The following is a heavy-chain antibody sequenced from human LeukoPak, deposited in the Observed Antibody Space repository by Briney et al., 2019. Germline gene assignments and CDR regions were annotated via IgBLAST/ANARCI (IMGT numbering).Heavy chain of an antibody. Sequence: PGGSLRLSCAASGFNFSCYSMIWVRHAPGKGLEWVSSISSSSSYIYYVDSVKGRFTISRDNAKNSLYLQMNSLRAEDTAVYYCAREAGGSYRISDYWGQGTLVTVS. V-gene: IGHV3-21*01. CDR2: ISSSSSYI. CDR3: AREAGGSYRISDY. D-gene: IGHD5-18*01. J-gene: IGHJ4*02. CDR1: GFNFSCYS.